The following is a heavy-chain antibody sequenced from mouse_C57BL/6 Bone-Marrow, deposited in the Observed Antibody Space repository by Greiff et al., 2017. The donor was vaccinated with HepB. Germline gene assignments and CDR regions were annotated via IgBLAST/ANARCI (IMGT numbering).Heavy chain of an antibody. J-gene: IGHJ3*01. CDR1: GFTFSSYA. Sequence: EVKLMESGGGLVKPGGSLKLSCAASGFTFSSYAMSWVRQTPEKRLEWVATISDGGSYTYYPDNVKGRFTISRDNAKNNLYLQMSHLKSEDTAMYYCARAPYGSSEAWFAYWGQGTLVTVS. CDR3: ARAPYGSSEAWFAY. V-gene: IGHV5-4*03. CDR2: ISDGGSYT. D-gene: IGHD1-1*01.